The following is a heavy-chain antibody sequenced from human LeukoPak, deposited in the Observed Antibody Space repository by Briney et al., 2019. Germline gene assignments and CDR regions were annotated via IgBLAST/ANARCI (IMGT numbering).Heavy chain of an antibody. CDR2: IYYSGST. CDR3: ARDTPIAAAAPCYYYGMDV. D-gene: IGHD6-13*01. CDR1: GGSISSYY. V-gene: IGHV4-59*01. J-gene: IGHJ6*02. Sequence: PSETLSLTCTVSGGSISSYYWSWIRQPPGKGLEWIGYIYYSGSTNYNPSLKSRVTISVDTSKNQFSLKLSSVTAADTAVYYCARDTPIAAAAPCYYYGMDVWGQGTTVTVSS.